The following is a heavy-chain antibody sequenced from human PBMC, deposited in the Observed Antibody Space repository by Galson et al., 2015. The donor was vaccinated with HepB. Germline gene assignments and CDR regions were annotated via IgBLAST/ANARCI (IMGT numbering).Heavy chain of an antibody. CDR1: GFTVSSNY. CDR3: ARGGGYCSSTSCYYYYYGMDV. J-gene: IGHJ6*02. D-gene: IGHD2-2*01. Sequence: SLRLSCAASGFTVSSNYMSWVRQAPGKGLEWVSVIYSGGSTYYADSVKGRFTISRDNSKNTLYLQMNSLRAEDTAVYYCARGGGYCSSTSCYYYYYGMDVWGQGTTVTVSS. V-gene: IGHV3-53*01. CDR2: IYSGGST.